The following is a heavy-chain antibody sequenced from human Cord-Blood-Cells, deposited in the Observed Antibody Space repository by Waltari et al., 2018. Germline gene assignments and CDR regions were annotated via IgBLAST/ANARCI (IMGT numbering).Heavy chain of an antibody. CDR2: IYYSGRT. CDR1: GGSISSSSYY. J-gene: IGHJ3*02. V-gene: IGHV4-39*01. Sequence: QLQLQESGPGLVKPSETLSLTCTVSGGSISSSSYYWGWIRQPPGKGLEWIGSIYYSGRTYYNPALKSRVTISVDTSKNQFSLKLSSVTAADTAVYYCARHPAFDIWGQGTMVTVSS. CDR3: ARHPAFDI.